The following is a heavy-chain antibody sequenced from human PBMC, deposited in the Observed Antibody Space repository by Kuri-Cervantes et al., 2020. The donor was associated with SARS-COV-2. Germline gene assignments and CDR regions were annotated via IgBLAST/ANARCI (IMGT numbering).Heavy chain of an antibody. D-gene: IGHD2-2*01. CDR2: IYYSGST. CDR1: GGSISSGDYY. Sequence: SCTVSGGSISSGDYYWSWIRQPPGKGLEWIGYIYYSGSTYYNPSLKSRVTISVDTSKNQFSLKLSSVTAADTAVYYCARGGDNVNTDRYQLVFSPLYYFDYWGQGTPVTVSS. J-gene: IGHJ4*02. V-gene: IGHV4-30-4*01. CDR3: ARGGDNVNTDRYQLVFSPLYYFDY.